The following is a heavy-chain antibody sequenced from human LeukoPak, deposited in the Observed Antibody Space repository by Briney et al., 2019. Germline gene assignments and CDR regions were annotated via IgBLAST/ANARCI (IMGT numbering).Heavy chain of an antibody. CDR1: GYSISSGYY. J-gene: IGHJ4*02. CDR3: ARDQGGYDTSGYQDY. D-gene: IGHD3-22*01. CDR2: IYHSGST. Sequence: SETLSLTCAVSGYSISSGYYWGWIRQPPGKGLEWIGSIYHSGSTYYNPSLKSRVTISVDTSENQVSLKLSSVTAADTAVYYCARDQGGYDTSGYQDYWGQGTLVTVSS. V-gene: IGHV4-38-2*02.